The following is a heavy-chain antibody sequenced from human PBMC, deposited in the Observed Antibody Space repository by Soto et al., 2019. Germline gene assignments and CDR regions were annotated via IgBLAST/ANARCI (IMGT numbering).Heavy chain of an antibody. V-gene: IGHV3-23*01. CDR2: ISGSGGST. Sequence: RLSCAASGFTFSSYAMSWVRQAPGKGLEWVSAISGSGGSTYYADSVKGRFTISRDNSKNTLYLQMNSLRAEDTAVYYCAKSPKGQLVLLFFDYWGQGTLVTVSS. CDR3: AKSPKGQLVLLFFDY. CDR1: GFTFSSYA. D-gene: IGHD6-13*01. J-gene: IGHJ4*02.